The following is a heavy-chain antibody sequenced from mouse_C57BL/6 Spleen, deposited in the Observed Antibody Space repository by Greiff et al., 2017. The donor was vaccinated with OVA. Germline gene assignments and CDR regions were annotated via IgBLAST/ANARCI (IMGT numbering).Heavy chain of an antibody. J-gene: IGHJ2*01. Sequence: VQLQQSGPGLVKPSQSLSLTCSVTGYSITSGYYWNWIRQFPGNKLEWMGYISYDGSNNYNPSLKNRISITRDTSKNQFFLKLNSVTTEDTATYYCASYSSFDYWGQGTTLTVSS. V-gene: IGHV3-6*01. CDR2: ISYDGSN. CDR3: ASYSSFDY. CDR1: GYSITSGYY. D-gene: IGHD2-5*01.